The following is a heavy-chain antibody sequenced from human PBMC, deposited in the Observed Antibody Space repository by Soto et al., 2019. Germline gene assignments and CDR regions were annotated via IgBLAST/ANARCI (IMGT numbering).Heavy chain of an antibody. J-gene: IGHJ6*02. CDR1: GFTFSSYA. V-gene: IGHV3-23*01. CDR3: AIHEPVRGVIHYYYGMDV. CDR2: ISGSGGST. D-gene: IGHD3-10*01. Sequence: PGGSLRLSCAASGFTFSSYAMSWVRQAPGKGLEWVSAISGSGGSTYYADSVKGRFTISRDNSKITLYLQMNSLRAEDTAVYYCAIHEPVRGVIHYYYGMDVWGQGTTVTVSS.